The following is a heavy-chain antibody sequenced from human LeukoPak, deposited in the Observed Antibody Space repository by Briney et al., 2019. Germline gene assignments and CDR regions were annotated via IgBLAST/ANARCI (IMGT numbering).Heavy chain of an antibody. CDR2: ISSSSSYI. CDR1: GFTFSSYS. D-gene: IGHD4-23*01. J-gene: IGHJ4*02. V-gene: IGHV3-21*01. CDR3: ARSTVVTRVGRFDY. Sequence: PGGSLRLSCAASGFTFSSYSMNWVRQAPGKGLEWVSSISSSSSYIYYADSVKGRFTISRDNAKNSLYLQMNSLRAEDTAVYYCARSTVVTRVGRFDYWGPGTLVTVSS.